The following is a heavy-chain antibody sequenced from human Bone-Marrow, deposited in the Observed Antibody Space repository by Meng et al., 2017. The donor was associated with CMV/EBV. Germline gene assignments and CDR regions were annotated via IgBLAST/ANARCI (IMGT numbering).Heavy chain of an antibody. Sequence: GESLKISCAASGFTFSSYSMNWVRQAPGKGLEWVSSISSSSSYIYYADSVKGRFTISRDNAKNSLYLQMNSLRAEDTAVYYCARDGGDAFDIWGQGTMVTASS. J-gene: IGHJ3*02. CDR2: ISSSSSYI. CDR1: GFTFSSYS. V-gene: IGHV3-21*01. CDR3: ARDGGDAFDI. D-gene: IGHD3-16*01.